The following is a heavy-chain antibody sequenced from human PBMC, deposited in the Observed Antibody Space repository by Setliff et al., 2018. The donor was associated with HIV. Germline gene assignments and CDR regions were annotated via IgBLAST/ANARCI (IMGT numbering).Heavy chain of an antibody. CDR3: ARNQGDSSGWYAGDY. Sequence: GYTFTSYPMHWVRQAPGQGLEWMGVINTSGGSAGYAEKFRGRVTMTRDTSTSTVYMDLRNLRSEDTAVYYCARNQGDSSGWYAGDYWGHGTLVTVSS. CDR2: INTSGGSA. D-gene: IGHD6-19*01. J-gene: IGHJ4*01. CDR1: GYTFTSYP. V-gene: IGHV1-46*01.